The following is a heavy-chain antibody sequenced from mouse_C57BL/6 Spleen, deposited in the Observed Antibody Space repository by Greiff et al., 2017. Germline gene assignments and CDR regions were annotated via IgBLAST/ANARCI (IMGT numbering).Heavy chain of an antibody. D-gene: IGHD2-4*01. V-gene: IGHV1-52*01. CDR3: ARWDYLYYFDY. J-gene: IGHJ2*01. CDR2: IDPSDSET. CDR1: GYTFTSYW. Sequence: QVQLQQPGAELVRPGSSVKLSCKASGYTFTSYWMHWVKQRPIQGLEWIGNIDPSDSETHYNQKFKDKATLTVVKSSSTAYMQLSSLTSEDSAVYYCARWDYLYYFDYWGQGTTLTVSS.